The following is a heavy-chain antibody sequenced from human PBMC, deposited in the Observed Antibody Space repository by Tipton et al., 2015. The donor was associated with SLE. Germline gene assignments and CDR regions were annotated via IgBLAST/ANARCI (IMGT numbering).Heavy chain of an antibody. CDR1: GFTFSSYA. CDR3: ASGPTVTTSYFDY. Sequence: SLRLSCSASGFTFSSYAMHWVRQAPGKGLEWVTFIRYDGSNKYYADSVKGRFTISRDNSKNTLYLQMNSLRAEDTAVYYCASGPTVTTSYFDYWGQGTLVTVSS. V-gene: IGHV3-30*04. J-gene: IGHJ4*02. D-gene: IGHD4-17*01. CDR2: IRYDGSNK.